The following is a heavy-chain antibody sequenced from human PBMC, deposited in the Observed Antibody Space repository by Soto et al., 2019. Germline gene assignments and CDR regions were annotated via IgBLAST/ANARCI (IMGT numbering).Heavy chain of an antibody. D-gene: IGHD6-13*01. CDR2: IYYSGST. Sequence: PSETLSLTCTVSGGSISSYYWSWIRQPPGKGLEWIGYIYYSGSTNYNPSLKSRVTISVDTSKNQFSLKLSSVTAADTAVYYCARVGRQQLDDYWGQGTLVTVSS. V-gene: IGHV4-59*01. CDR1: GGSISSYY. CDR3: ARVGRQQLDDY. J-gene: IGHJ4*02.